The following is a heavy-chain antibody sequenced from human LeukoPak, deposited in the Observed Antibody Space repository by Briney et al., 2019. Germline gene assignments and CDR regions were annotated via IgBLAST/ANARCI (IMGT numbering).Heavy chain of an antibody. V-gene: IGHV3-66*01. J-gene: IGHJ4*02. Sequence: HPGGSLRLSCAASGFTVSTNYMSWVRQSPGKGLEWVSVLYSGGSTYYADSVKGRFTISRDNSKNTVFLQMNSLRAEDTAVYYRARDYDGKAWYYFDYWGQGTLVTVSS. CDR1: GFTVSTNY. D-gene: IGHD4-23*01. CDR2: LYSGGST. CDR3: ARDYDGKAWYYFDY.